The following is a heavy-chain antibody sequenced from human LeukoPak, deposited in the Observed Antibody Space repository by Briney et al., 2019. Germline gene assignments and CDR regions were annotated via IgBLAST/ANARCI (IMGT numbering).Heavy chain of an antibody. Sequence: PGGSLRLSCEASGFTFSAYSMNWVRQAPGKGLEWVSYISSGSYTIYYADSVKGRFTISRDNGKNSLYLQLNSLRAEDTAVYYCARDGFSNGDLHHDGFDIWGQGTMVAVSS. V-gene: IGHV3-48*04. J-gene: IGHJ3*02. CDR3: ARDGFSNGDLHHDGFDI. CDR1: GFTFSAYS. CDR2: ISSGSYTI. D-gene: IGHD2-8*01.